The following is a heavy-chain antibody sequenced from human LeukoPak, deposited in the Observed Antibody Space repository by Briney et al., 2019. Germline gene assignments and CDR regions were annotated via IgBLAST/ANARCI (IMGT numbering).Heavy chain of an antibody. J-gene: IGHJ4*02. CDR3: ARLEVTKAYYY. CDR1: GFTFSTFA. D-gene: IGHD5-18*01. Sequence: GGSLRLSCAASGFTFSTFAMIWVRQPPGKGLEWVSSIFPSGGEIHYADSVRGRFTISRDDAENSLYLHMNSLRAEDTAVYYCARLEVTKAYYYWGQGILVTVSS. V-gene: IGHV3-21*01. CDR2: IFPSGGEI.